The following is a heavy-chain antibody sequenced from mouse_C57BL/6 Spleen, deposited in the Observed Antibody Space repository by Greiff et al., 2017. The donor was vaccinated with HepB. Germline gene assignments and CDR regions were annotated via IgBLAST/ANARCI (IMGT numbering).Heavy chain of an antibody. Sequence: VKLQESDAELVKPGASVKISCKVSGYTFTDHTIHWMKQRPEQGLEWIGYIYPRDGSTKYNEKFKGKATLTADKSSSTAYMQLNSLTSEDSAVYFCARSYYYGSSYRYFDVWGTGTTVTVSS. CDR2: IYPRDGST. CDR3: ARSYYYGSSYRYFDV. J-gene: IGHJ1*03. V-gene: IGHV1-78*01. CDR1: GYTFTDHT. D-gene: IGHD1-1*01.